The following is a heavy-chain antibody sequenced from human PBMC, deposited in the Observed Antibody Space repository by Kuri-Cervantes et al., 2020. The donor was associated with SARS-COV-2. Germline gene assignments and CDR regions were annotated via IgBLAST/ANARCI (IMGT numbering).Heavy chain of an antibody. CDR2: IIPIFGTA. V-gene: IGHV1-69*06. Sequence: SVKVSCKASGGTFSSYAISWVRQAPGQGLEWMGGIIPIFGTANYAQKFQGRVTITADKSTSTAYMELSSLGSEDTAVYYCAMVRGVINATDYWGQGTLVTVSS. J-gene: IGHJ4*02. CDR3: AMVRGVINATDY. CDR1: GGTFSSYA. D-gene: IGHD3-10*01.